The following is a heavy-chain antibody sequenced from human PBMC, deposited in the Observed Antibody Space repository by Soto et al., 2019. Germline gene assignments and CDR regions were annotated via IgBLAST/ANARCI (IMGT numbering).Heavy chain of an antibody. CDR2: IIPIFGPA. D-gene: IGHD6-6*01. V-gene: IGHV1-69*01. Sequence: QVQLVQSGSEVKKPGSSVRVSCKASGGSVSNSAISWLRQAPRQGLEWMGGIIPIFGPAIYARKFQGRFTISADESTGTAYMELNNVRSDDTDVYYCGRGSSLTKVEYWGQGTLVTVSS. CDR1: GGSVSNSA. CDR3: GRGSSLTKVEY. J-gene: IGHJ4*02.